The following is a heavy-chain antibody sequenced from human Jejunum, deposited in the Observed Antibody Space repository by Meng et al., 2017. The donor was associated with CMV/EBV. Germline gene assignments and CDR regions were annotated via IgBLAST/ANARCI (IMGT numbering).Heavy chain of an antibody. CDR3: AKGGSGSYPTYGMDV. CDR2: IRFDGSYK. Sequence: FTFSNYGMHWVRQATGKGLEWVAFIRFDGSYKYYADSVKGRFTISRDNSKNTLYLQMNSLRAEDTAVYYCAKGGSGSYPTYGMDVWGQGTTVTVSS. V-gene: IGHV3-30*02. J-gene: IGHJ6*02. D-gene: IGHD1-26*01. CDR1: FTFSNYG.